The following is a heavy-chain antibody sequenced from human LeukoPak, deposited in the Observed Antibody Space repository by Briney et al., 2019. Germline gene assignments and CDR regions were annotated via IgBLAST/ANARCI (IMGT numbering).Heavy chain of an antibody. CDR2: ISSSSSYI. Sequence: TGGSLRLSCAASGFTFSSYSMSWVRQAPGKGLEWVSSISSSSSYIYYADSVKGRFTISRDNAKNSLYLQMNCLRAEDTAVYYCARDRGYEAYYYDSSGPGRDYWGQGTLVTVSS. V-gene: IGHV3-21*01. CDR3: ARDRGYEAYYYDSSGPGRDY. CDR1: GFTFSSYS. D-gene: IGHD3-22*01. J-gene: IGHJ4*02.